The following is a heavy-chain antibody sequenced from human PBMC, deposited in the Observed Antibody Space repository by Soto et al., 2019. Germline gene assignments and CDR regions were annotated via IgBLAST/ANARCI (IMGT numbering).Heavy chain of an antibody. D-gene: IGHD6-6*01. Sequence: GGSLRLSCAASGFTFNSYGMHWVRQAPGKGLEWVALISYDGSIKYYADSVKGRFTISRDNSKNTPYLQMNSLRAEDTAVYYCAKAHSSSPTPYYYYYMDVWGKGTTVTVSS. CDR2: ISYDGSIK. V-gene: IGHV3-30*18. CDR1: GFTFNSYG. J-gene: IGHJ6*03. CDR3: AKAHSSSPTPYYYYYMDV.